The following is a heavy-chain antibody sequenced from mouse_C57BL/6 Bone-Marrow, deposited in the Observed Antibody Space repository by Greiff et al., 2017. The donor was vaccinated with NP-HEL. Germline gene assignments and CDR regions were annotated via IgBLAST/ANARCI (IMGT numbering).Heavy chain of an antibody. D-gene: IGHD1-1*01. Sequence: QVQLQQPGTELVKPGASVKLSCKASGYTFTSYWMHWVKQRPGQGLEWIGNINPSNGGTNYNEKFKSKATLTVDKSSSTAYMQLSSLTSEDSAVYYCARGAITTVVASWVAYWGRGTLVTVSA. CDR1: GYTFTSYW. V-gene: IGHV1-53*01. CDR3: ARGAITTVVASWVAY. J-gene: IGHJ3*01. CDR2: INPSNGGT.